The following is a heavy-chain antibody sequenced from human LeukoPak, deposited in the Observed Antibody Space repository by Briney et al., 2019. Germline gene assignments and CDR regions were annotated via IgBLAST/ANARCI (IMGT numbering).Heavy chain of an antibody. D-gene: IGHD2-21*02. Sequence: PGGSLRLSCATSGFIFSSHSMNWVRQAPGKGLEWVSHISSGSGTIYYADSVKGRFTISRDSAKNSLYLQMNSLRDEDTAVYYCARGPTYCGGDCNWFDPWGQGTLVSVSS. CDR2: ISSGSGTI. J-gene: IGHJ5*02. CDR1: GFIFSSHS. V-gene: IGHV3-48*02. CDR3: ARGPTYCGGDCNWFDP.